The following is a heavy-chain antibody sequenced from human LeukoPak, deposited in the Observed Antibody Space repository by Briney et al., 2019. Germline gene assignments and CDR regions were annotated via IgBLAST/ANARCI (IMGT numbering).Heavy chain of an antibody. V-gene: IGHV3-33*06. CDR2: IWHDGSSQ. D-gene: IGHD4-11*01. CDR1: GFTFDHYA. CDR3: AKDAQRGFDYSNSLES. J-gene: IGHJ5*01. Sequence: GGSLRLSCVASGFTFDHYAMHWVRQAPGKGLEWVAGIWHDGSSQYYADSVKGRFTISRDNSMKTLYLQMNSLRVEDTAVYYCAKDAQRGFDYSNSLESWGQGTLVTVSS.